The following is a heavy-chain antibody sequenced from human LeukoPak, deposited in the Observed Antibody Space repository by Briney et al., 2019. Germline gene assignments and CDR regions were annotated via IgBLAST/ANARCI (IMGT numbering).Heavy chain of an antibody. Sequence: GASVKVSCKASGCTFTSYGISWVRQAPGQGLEWMGWISTYNGNTNYAQKLQGRVTMTTDTSTSTAYMELRSLRSDDTAMYYCARDRMDTGTYFDYWGQGTLVTVPS. J-gene: IGHJ4*02. CDR3: ARDRMDTGTYFDY. V-gene: IGHV1-18*01. CDR1: GCTFTSYG. D-gene: IGHD5-18*01. CDR2: ISTYNGNT.